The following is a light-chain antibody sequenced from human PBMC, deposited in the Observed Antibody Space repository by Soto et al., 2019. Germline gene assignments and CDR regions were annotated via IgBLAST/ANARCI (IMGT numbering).Light chain of an antibody. Sequence: DIQMTQSPATLSASVGERVTITCRASQSISSRLAWYQQKPGNAPKLLIYNASSIESGVPSRFSGSGSGTEFTLTISSLQPDDFATYYCQQYNSYPYTFGQGTKLEIK. CDR2: NAS. V-gene: IGKV1-5*03. CDR3: QQYNSYPYT. J-gene: IGKJ2*01. CDR1: QSISSR.